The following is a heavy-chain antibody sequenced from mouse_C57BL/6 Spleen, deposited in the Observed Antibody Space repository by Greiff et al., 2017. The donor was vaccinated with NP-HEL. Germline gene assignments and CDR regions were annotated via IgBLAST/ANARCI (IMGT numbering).Heavy chain of an antibody. Sequence: QVQLKQSGPGLVAPSQSLSITCTVSGFSLTSYGVHWVRQPPGKGLEWLVVIWSDGSTTYNSALKSRLSISKDNSKSQVFLKMNSLQTDDTAMYYCARHSYGNHWYFDVWGTGTTVTVSS. V-gene: IGHV2-6-1*01. CDR2: IWSDGST. CDR3: ARHSYGNHWYFDV. CDR1: GFSLTSYG. J-gene: IGHJ1*03. D-gene: IGHD1-1*01.